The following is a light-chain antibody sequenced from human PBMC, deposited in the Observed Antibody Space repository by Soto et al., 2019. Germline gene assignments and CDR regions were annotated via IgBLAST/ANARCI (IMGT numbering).Light chain of an antibody. V-gene: IGKV3-15*01. CDR3: QQYNDWPPT. CDR1: QSVRSN. Sequence: EIVCTQSPATLSLSPGERAPLSCRASQSVRSNLAWYQQKPGQAPRLLIYGASTRATGIPARFSGSGSGTEFTLSIGSLQSEDFAVYYCQQYNDWPPTFGQGTKVDIK. CDR2: GAS. J-gene: IGKJ1*01.